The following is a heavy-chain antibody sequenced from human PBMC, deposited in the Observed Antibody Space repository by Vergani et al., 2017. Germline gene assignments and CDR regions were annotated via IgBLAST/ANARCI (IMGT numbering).Heavy chain of an antibody. CDR2: ISYDGSNK. J-gene: IGHJ4*02. Sequence: VQLVESGGGVVQPGRSLRLSCAASGFTFSSYAMHWVRQAPGKGLEWVAVISYDGSNKYYADSVKGRFTISRDNSKNTLYLQMNSLRAEDTAVYYCAREGGGYSGYGPFDYGGQGTLVTVSS. CDR1: GFTFSSYA. CDR3: AREGGGYSGYGPFDY. D-gene: IGHD5-12*01. V-gene: IGHV3-30*04.